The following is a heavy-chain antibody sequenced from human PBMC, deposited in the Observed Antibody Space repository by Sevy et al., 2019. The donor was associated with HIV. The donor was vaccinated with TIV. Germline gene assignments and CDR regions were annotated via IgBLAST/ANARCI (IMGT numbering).Heavy chain of an antibody. Sequence: GGALRLSCAASGFTFSANWMNWVRQAPGKGLEWVANIRGDAISKYYVDSVEGRFTISRDNAKNLLYLQMNSLRVEDTADYYCAHETFGRFESWGQGTLVTVSS. CDR2: IRGDAISK. CDR3: AHETFGRFES. J-gene: IGHJ4*02. V-gene: IGHV3-7*01. CDR1: GFTFSANW. D-gene: IGHD3-10*01.